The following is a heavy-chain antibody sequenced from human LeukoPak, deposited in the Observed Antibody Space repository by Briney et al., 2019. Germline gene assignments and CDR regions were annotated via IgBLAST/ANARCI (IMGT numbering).Heavy chain of an antibody. CDR3: ARGGGYDSGFDY. V-gene: IGHV4-34*01. D-gene: IGHD5-12*01. CDR2: INHSGST. CDR1: GGSFSGYY. J-gene: IGHJ4*02. Sequence: SETLSLTCAVYGGSFSGYYWSWLPQPPGKGLEWIGEINHSGSTNYNPSLKSRVTISVDTSKNQFSLKLSSVTAADTAVYYCARGGGYDSGFDYWGQGTLVTVSS.